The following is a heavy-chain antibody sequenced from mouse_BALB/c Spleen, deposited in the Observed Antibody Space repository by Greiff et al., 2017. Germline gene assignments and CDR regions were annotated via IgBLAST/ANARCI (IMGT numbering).Heavy chain of an antibody. Sequence: EVKLMESGPGLVKPSQSLSLTCSVTGYSITSGYYWNWIRQLPGNKLEWMGYITYDGSNNYNPALKNRNSITRDTSKNTCFLKLNSVTTEDTATYDCARDDYDGFDYWGQGTTLTVSS. V-gene: IGHV3-6*02. CDR2: ITYDGSN. CDR3: ARDDYDGFDY. CDR1: GYSITSGYY. D-gene: IGHD2-4*01. J-gene: IGHJ2*01.